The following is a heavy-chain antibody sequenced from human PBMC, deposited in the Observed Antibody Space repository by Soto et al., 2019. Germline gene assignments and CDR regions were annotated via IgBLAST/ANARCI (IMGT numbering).Heavy chain of an antibody. CDR3: ARGEAYFDY. CDR2: IIPILGIA. V-gene: IGHV1-69*02. CDR1: GGTFSSYT. J-gene: IGHJ4*02. D-gene: IGHD3-10*01. Sequence: QVQLVQSGAEVKKPGSSVKVSCKASGGTFSSYTISWVRQAPGQGLEWMGRIIPILGIANYAQKFQGRVTXXADKTPSTAYMELSSLRSEDTAVDYCARGEAYFDYWGQGTLVTVSS.